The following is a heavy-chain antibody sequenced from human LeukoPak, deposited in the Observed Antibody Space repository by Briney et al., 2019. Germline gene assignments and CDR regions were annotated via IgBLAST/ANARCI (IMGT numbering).Heavy chain of an antibody. CDR2: IFYTGDT. J-gene: IGHJ6*03. D-gene: IGHD7-27*01. Sequence: SETLSLTCTVSGGSISSYYWSWIRQPPGKGLEWIGTIFYTGDTYYNPSLKSRVTMSVDTSQNQFSLKLTSVTAADTAVYYCARCLGIYYYMDVWGKGTTVTVSS. CDR3: ARCLGIYYYMDV. V-gene: IGHV4-59*04. CDR1: GGSISSYY.